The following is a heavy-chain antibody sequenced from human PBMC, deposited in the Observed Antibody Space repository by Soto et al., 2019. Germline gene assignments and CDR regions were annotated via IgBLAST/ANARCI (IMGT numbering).Heavy chain of an antibody. J-gene: IGHJ6*02. CDR1: GYSFTSYW. CDR2: IDPSDSYT. V-gene: IGHV5-10-1*01. Sequence: ESLKISCKGSGYSFTSYWISWVRQMPGKGLEWMGRIDPSDSYTNYSPSFQGHVTISSDKSISTAYLQWSSLKASDTAMYYCAVSSGYYYYYGMDVWGQGTTVTVSS. CDR3: AVSSGYYYYYGMDV. D-gene: IGHD3-22*01.